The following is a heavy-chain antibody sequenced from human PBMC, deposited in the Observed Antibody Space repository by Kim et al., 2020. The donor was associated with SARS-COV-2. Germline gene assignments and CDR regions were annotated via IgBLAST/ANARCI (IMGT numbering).Heavy chain of an antibody. CDR3: MKFTMLVSMDV. D-gene: IGHD3-22*01. Sequence: YSADSVKGRFTSSRDKYKNTQYLQMSSLRAEDTAVYSCMKFTMLVSMDVWGQGTTVTVSS. V-gene: IGHV3-64D*09. J-gene: IGHJ6*02.